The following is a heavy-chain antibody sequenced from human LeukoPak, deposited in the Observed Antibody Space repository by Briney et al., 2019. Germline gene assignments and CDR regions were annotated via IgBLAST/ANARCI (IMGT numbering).Heavy chain of an antibody. D-gene: IGHD2-21*02. CDR1: GFTFSSYA. CDR3: AKATAIQDLFDS. V-gene: IGHV3-23*01. J-gene: IGHJ4*02. Sequence: GGSLRLSCEASGFTFSSYAMSWVRQAPGKWLEWVSPISASSGSTYYADSVKGRFTISRDNSKNTLYLQMNSLRAEDTAVYYCAKATAIQDLFDSWGQGTLVTVSS. CDR2: ISASSGST.